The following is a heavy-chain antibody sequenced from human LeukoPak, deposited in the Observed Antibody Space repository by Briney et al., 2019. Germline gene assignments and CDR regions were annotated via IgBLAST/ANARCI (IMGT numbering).Heavy chain of an antibody. CDR3: ARHGSDYDILTGYYDY. V-gene: IGHV4-59*05. D-gene: IGHD3-9*01. CDR1: GGSISSYY. CDR2: IYYSGST. Sequence: PSETLSLTCTVSGGSISSYYWSWIRQPPGKGLEWIGSIYYSGSTYYNPSLKSRVTISVDTSRNQFSLKLSSVTAADTAVYYCARHGSDYDILTGYYDYWGQGTLVTVSS. J-gene: IGHJ4*02.